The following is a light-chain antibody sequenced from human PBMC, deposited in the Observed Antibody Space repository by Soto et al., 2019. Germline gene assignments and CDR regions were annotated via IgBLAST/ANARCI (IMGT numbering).Light chain of an antibody. CDR2: GNS. Sequence: QPVLTQSPSVSGAPGQRVTISCTGSSSNIGAGYDVHWYQQLPGTAPKLLIYGNSNRPSGVPDRFSGSKSGTSASLAITGLQAEDEADYYCQSYDSSLVVFGGGTKLTVL. V-gene: IGLV1-40*01. CDR1: SSNIGAGYD. J-gene: IGLJ2*01. CDR3: QSYDSSLVV.